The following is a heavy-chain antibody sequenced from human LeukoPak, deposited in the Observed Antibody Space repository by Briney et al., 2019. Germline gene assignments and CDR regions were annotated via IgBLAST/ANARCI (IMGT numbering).Heavy chain of an antibody. CDR1: GGSLSTAY. CDR3: ARGLFGGSGTPY. J-gene: IGHJ4*02. CDR2: IYHTGNA. Sequence: PSETLSLTCTVSGGSLSTAYWSWIRQPPGKGLEWIAYIYHTGNAKYNPSLKSRVTMSVDTSKNQFSLRLSSVTTADTAVYYCARGLFGGSGTPYWGQGTLVTVSS. D-gene: IGHD3-10*01. V-gene: IGHV4-59*01.